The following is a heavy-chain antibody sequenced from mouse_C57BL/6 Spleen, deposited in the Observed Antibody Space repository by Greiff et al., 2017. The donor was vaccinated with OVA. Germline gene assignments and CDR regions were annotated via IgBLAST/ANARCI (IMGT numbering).Heavy chain of an antibody. Sequence: QVQLQQPGAELVKPGASVKLSCKASGYTFTSYWMHWVKQRPGRGLEWIGRIDPNSGGTKYNEKFKSKATLTVDKPSSTADMQLSSLTSEDSAVYYCARIYGSSFFYAMDYWGQGTSVTVSS. V-gene: IGHV1-72*01. CDR1: GYTFTSYW. D-gene: IGHD1-1*01. CDR3: ARIYGSSFFYAMDY. J-gene: IGHJ4*01. CDR2: IDPNSGGT.